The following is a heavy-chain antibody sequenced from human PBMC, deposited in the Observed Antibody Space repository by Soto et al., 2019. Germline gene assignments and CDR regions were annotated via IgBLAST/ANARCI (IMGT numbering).Heavy chain of an antibody. V-gene: IGHV3-23*01. CDR1: GFTFSSYA. J-gene: IGHJ4*02. Sequence: EVQLLESGGGLVQPGGSLRLSCAASGFTFSSYAMSWVRQAPGKGLEWVSAISGSGGSTYYADSVKGRFTISRDNSKNTLYLQMNSLRAEDTAVYYCATSGITMIVVVKRFDYWGQGTLVTVSS. CDR3: ATSGITMIVVVKRFDY. D-gene: IGHD3-22*01. CDR2: ISGSGGST.